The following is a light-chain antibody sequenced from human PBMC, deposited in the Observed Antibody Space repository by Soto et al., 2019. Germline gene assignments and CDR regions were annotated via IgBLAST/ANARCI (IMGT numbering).Light chain of an antibody. Sequence: QSALTQPRSVSGSPGQSVTISCTGTSSDVGAYNYVSWYQQHPGKAPKLMIYDVSERPSGVPDRFSGSKSGNTASLTISGLQADNEADYYCCSYAGSYTVIFGGGTKLTVL. J-gene: IGLJ2*01. CDR2: DVS. CDR3: CSYAGSYTVI. V-gene: IGLV2-11*01. CDR1: SSDVGAYNY.